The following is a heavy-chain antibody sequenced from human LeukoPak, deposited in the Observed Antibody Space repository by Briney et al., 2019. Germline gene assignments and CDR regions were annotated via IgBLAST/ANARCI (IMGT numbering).Heavy chain of an antibody. J-gene: IGHJ4*02. V-gene: IGHV4-34*01. Sequence: SETLSLTCAVYGGSFSGYYWSWIRQPPGKGLEWIGEINHSGSTNYNPSLKSRVTISVDTSKNQLSLKLSSVTAADTAVYYCARLLKWELSIDYWGQGTLVTVSS. CDR1: GGSFSGYY. CDR2: INHSGST. D-gene: IGHD1-26*01. CDR3: ARLLKWELSIDY.